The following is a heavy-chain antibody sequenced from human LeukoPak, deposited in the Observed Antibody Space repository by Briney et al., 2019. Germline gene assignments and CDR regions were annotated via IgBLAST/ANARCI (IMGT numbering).Heavy chain of an antibody. Sequence: GGSLRLSCGASGLTFSTYSTNWVRQAPGKGLEWVSYISSDSGTIYYADSVKGRFTISRDNAKKSLYLQMNSLRAEDTAVYYCARAAQPGFDPWGQGTLVTVSS. CDR2: ISSDSGTI. CDR1: GLTFSTYS. D-gene: IGHD1-14*01. J-gene: IGHJ5*02. V-gene: IGHV3-48*01. CDR3: ARAAQPGFDP.